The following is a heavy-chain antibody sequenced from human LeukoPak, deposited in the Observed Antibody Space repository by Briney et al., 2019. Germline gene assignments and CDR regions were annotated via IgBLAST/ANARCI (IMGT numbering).Heavy chain of an antibody. D-gene: IGHD5-18*01. CDR1: GFTFTSYV. Sequence: GGSLRLSCAASGFTFTSYVMHWVRQAPGKGLQRVALISYDGSNKYYADSVKGRFTISRDNSKNTLYLQMISLRAEDTAVYYCARDTGWYFDLWGRGTLVTVSS. CDR2: ISYDGSNK. V-gene: IGHV3-30*03. J-gene: IGHJ2*01. CDR3: ARDTGWYFDL.